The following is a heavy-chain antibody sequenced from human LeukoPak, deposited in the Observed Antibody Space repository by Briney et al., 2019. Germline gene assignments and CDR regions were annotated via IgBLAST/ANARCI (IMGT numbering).Heavy chain of an antibody. Sequence: PGGSLRLSCAASGFRFSTYWMSWVRQAPGKGLEWVANIKQDGSEKYYVDSVKGRFTISRDHSKNTLYLQMNSLRPEDTAVYYCAKESESYDSSGSTFDHWGQGTLVTVSS. CDR1: GFRFSTYW. V-gene: IGHV3-7*01. J-gene: IGHJ4*02. CDR3: AKESESYDSSGSTFDH. CDR2: IKQDGSEK. D-gene: IGHD3-22*01.